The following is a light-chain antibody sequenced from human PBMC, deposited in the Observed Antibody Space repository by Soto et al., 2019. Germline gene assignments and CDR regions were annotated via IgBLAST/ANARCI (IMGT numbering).Light chain of an antibody. CDR3: QQYNSYSLYT. CDR2: AAS. Sequence: AIRMTQSPSSLSASTGDRVTITCRASQGISSYLAWYQQKPGKAPKLLIYAASTLQSGVPSRFSGSGSGTDFTLTISSLQPDDFATYYCQQYNSYSLYTFGQGTKLEIK. CDR1: QGISSY. V-gene: IGKV1-8*01. J-gene: IGKJ2*01.